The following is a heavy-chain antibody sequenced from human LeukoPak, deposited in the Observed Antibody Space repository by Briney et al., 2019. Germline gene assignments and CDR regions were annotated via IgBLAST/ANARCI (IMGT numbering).Heavy chain of an antibody. D-gene: IGHD2-2*01. CDR1: GFTVSSNY. CDR3: AKRGQLLWYYFDY. J-gene: IGHJ4*02. V-gene: IGHV3-30*02. CDR2: IRYDGSNK. Sequence: GGSLRLSCAASGFTVSSNYMSWVRQAPGKGLEWVVFIRYDGSNKYYADSVKGRFTISRDNSKNTLYLQMNSLRAKDTAVYYCAKRGQLLWYYFDYWGQGTLVTVSS.